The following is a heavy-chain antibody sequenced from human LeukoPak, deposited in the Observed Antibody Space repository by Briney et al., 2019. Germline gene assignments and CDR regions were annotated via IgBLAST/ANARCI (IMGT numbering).Heavy chain of an antibody. CDR1: GYSFTSYW. CDR2: IHPRDSDT. J-gene: IGHJ4*02. Sequence: GESLKISCKGSGYSFTSYWIGWVRRMPGKGLEWMGIIHPRDSDTRYSPSFQGQVTMSADKSISTAYLQWSSLKVSDTAMYYCARPYCSSSTCSQSGDYWGQGTLVTVSS. D-gene: IGHD2-2*01. V-gene: IGHV5-51*01. CDR3: ARPYCSSSTCSQSGDY.